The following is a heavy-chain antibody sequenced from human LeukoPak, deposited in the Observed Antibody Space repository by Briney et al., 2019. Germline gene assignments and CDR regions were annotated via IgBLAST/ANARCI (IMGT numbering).Heavy chain of an antibody. Sequence: GGSLRLSCAASGFTFDDYSMHWGRQAPGKGLEAGSGISWTNGPMGSATSVTGRLTISRDNAKNSLYLQINSLRVEDTGLYYCAKDVDGASGTYCKDWGPGTLVTVSS. CDR2: ISWTNGPM. CDR3: AKDVDGASGTYCKD. V-gene: IGHV3-9*01. CDR1: GFTFDDYS. J-gene: IGHJ4*02. D-gene: IGHD3-10*01.